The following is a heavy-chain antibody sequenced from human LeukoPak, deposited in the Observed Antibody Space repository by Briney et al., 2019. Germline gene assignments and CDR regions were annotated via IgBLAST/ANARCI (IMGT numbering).Heavy chain of an antibody. J-gene: IGHJ3*02. Sequence: GRSLRLSCAASGFTFSNYAMSWVRQAPGKGLEWVSAINGGGDATEYADSVKGRFTISRDNSKKTLYLQMNSLRPGDTAVYYCARPRDYGDYDAFDIWGQGTMVTVSS. CDR3: ARPRDYGDYDAFDI. D-gene: IGHD4-17*01. CDR1: GFTFSNYA. V-gene: IGHV3-23*01. CDR2: INGGGDAT.